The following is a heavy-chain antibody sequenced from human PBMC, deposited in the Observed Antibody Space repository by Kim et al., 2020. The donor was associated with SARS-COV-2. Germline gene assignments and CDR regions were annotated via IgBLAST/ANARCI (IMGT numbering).Heavy chain of an antibody. CDR2: IYYSGST. Sequence: SETLSLTCTVSGGSISSSSYYWGWIRQPPGKGLEWIGSIYYSGSTYYNPSLKSRVTISVDTSKNQFSLKLSSVTSADTAVYYCARRSDYYDSSGYSGFWDYWGQGTLVTVSS. D-gene: IGHD3-22*01. CDR1: GGSISSSSYY. CDR3: ARRSDYYDSSGYSGFWDY. J-gene: IGHJ4*02. V-gene: IGHV4-39*01.